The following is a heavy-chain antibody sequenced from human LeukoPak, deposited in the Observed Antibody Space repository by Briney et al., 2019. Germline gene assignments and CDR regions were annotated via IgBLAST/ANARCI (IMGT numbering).Heavy chain of an antibody. Sequence: SETLSLTCAVYGGSFSGYYWSWIRQPPGKGLVWIGEINHSGSTNYNPSLKSRVTISVDTSKNQFSLKLSSVTAADTAVYYCARGVPATVFDYWGQGTLVTVSS. D-gene: IGHD2-2*01. V-gene: IGHV4-34*01. J-gene: IGHJ4*02. CDR2: INHSGST. CDR1: GGSFSGYY. CDR3: ARGVPATVFDY.